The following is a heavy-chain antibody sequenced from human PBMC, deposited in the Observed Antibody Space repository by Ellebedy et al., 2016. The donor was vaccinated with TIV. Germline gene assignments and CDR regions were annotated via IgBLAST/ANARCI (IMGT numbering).Heavy chain of an antibody. V-gene: IGHV3-74*03. D-gene: IGHD6-13*01. CDR2: VNTVGSNT. CDR3: TREGILPYAFDI. CDR1: GFTFSDSW. J-gene: IGHJ3*02. Sequence: GESLKISCAGSGFTFSDSWIHWVRQPPGKGLMWVSRVNTVGSNTTYADSVKGRFTISRDNAKNTVYLQMNTLRAEDTALYYCTREGILPYAFDIWGQGTVVTVSS.